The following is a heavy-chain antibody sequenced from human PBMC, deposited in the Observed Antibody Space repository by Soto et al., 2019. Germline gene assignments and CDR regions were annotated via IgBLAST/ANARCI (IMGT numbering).Heavy chain of an antibody. CDR2: IYHSGST. V-gene: IGHV4-30-2*01. CDR3: ARVPGP. CDR1: GGSISSGGYS. J-gene: IGHJ5*02. Sequence: QLQLRESGSGLVKPSQTLSLTCAVSGGSISSGGYSWSWIRQPPGKGLEWIGYIYHSGSTYYNPSLKSRVTISVDRSKNQLSLKLSSVTAADTAVYYCARVPGPWGQGTLVTVSS.